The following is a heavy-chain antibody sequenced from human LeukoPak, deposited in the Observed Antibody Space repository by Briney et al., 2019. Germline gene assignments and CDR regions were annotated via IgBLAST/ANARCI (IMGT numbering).Heavy chain of an antibody. CDR1: VGSISSGSDY. CDR3: ARDRDDFWTYYMDV. D-gene: IGHD3-3*01. Sequence: TLSLTSTLSVGSISSGSDYCGWIRQPAGKGLECSGRIYITVSTHYNPSVKSRVTISLDTSKNQFSLKVRSVTAADTAVYYCARDRDDFWTYYMDVWGKGTTVTVSS. V-gene: IGHV4-61*02. CDR2: IYITVST. J-gene: IGHJ6*03.